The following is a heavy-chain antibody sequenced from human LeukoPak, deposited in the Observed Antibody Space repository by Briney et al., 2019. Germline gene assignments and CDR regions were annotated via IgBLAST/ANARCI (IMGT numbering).Heavy chain of an antibody. D-gene: IGHD4-17*01. CDR2: IRNDGLTQ. Sequence: GGSLRLSCAASGFTFSSRWMGWVRQAPGQGLEWVANIRNDGLTQYYLDSVKGRFTISRDNAKDSLSLQMNSLRAEDTAVYFCARHGDYCFDLWGQGTLVTVSS. CDR3: ARHGDYCFDL. V-gene: IGHV3-7*01. CDR1: GFTFSSRW. J-gene: IGHJ4*02.